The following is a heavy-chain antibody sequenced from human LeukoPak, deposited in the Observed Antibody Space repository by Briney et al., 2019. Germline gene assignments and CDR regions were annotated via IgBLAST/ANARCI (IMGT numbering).Heavy chain of an antibody. V-gene: IGHV4-59*01. D-gene: IGHD4-23*01. J-gene: IGHJ4*02. CDR3: ARGTVVTPYDY. Sequence: SETLSLTCTVSGGSISSYYWSWIRRPPGKGLEWIGYIYYTGNTNYNPSLKSRVTISVDTSRNQFSLKLSSVTAADTAVYYCARGTVVTPYDYWGQGTLVTVSS. CDR2: IYYTGNT. CDR1: GGSISSYY.